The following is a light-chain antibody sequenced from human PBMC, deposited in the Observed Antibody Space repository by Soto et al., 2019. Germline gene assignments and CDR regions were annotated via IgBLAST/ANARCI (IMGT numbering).Light chain of an antibody. J-gene: IGKJ2*01. CDR2: GAS. CDR1: QSVSSSY. V-gene: IGKV3-20*01. CDR3: QQYGSSPPYT. Sequence: ESVLTQSPGTLSLSPGERATLSCRASQSVSSSYLAWYQQKPGQAPRLLIYGASSRATGIPDRFSGSRSGTDFTLTISRLEPEDFAVYYCQQYGSSPPYTFGQVTKLEIK.